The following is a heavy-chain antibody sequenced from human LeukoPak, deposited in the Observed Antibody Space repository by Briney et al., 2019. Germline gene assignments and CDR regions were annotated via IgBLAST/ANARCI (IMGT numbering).Heavy chain of an antibody. CDR1: GGSISSGSYY. CDR3: ARGGGDYYGSGSYVFRFDP. Sequence: SETLSLTCTVSGGSISSGSYYWSWIRQPAGKGLEWIGRIYTSGSTNYNPSLKSRVTISVDTSKNQFSLKLSSVTAADTAVYYCARGGGDYYGSGSYVFRFDPWGQGTLVTVSS. V-gene: IGHV4-61*02. D-gene: IGHD3-10*01. CDR2: IYTSGST. J-gene: IGHJ5*02.